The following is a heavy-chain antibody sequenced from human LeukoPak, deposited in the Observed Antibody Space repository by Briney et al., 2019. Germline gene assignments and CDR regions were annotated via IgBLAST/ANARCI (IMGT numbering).Heavy chain of an antibody. CDR2: IKSKTDGGTT. D-gene: IGHD1-26*01. V-gene: IGHV3-15*01. Sequence: GGSLRLSCAASGFTFSNAWMTWVRQAPGKGREWVGRIKSKTDGGTTDYAAPVKGRFTISRDDSKNTVYLQMNSLKNEDTAVYYCSKTSGRWDWGQGTLVTVSS. CDR3: SKTSGRWD. J-gene: IGHJ1*01. CDR1: GFTFSNAW.